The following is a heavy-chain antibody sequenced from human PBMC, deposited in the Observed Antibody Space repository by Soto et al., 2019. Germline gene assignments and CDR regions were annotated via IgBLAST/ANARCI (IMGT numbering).Heavy chain of an antibody. Sequence: GESLKISCQASGYSFISSWIGWVRQMPGKGLEWMGIIYPGDSDTRYSPSFQGQVTISADKSTSTAYLQWSTLKASDTATYYCARMMAASGTAVDYWGQGXLFTVYS. D-gene: IGHD6-13*01. CDR1: GYSFISSW. CDR3: ARMMAASGTAVDY. CDR2: IYPGDSDT. J-gene: IGHJ4*02. V-gene: IGHV5-51*01.